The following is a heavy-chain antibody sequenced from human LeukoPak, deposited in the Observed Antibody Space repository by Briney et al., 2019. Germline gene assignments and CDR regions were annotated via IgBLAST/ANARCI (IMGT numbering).Heavy chain of an antibody. CDR2: IYYSGST. Sequence: PSETLSLTCTVSGGSISSYYWSWIRQPPGKGLEWIGYIYYSGSTNYNPSLKSRVTISVDTSKIQFSLKLSSVTAADTAVYYCARHVARGPSPHFDYWGQGTLVTVSS. V-gene: IGHV4-59*08. J-gene: IGHJ4*02. CDR1: GGSISSYY. CDR3: ARHVARGPSPHFDY. D-gene: IGHD3-10*01.